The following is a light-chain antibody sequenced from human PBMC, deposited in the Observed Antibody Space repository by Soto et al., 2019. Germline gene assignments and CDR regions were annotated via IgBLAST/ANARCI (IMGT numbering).Light chain of an antibody. CDR3: QQYKSYFRT. V-gene: IGKV1-39*01. CDR1: QSISSY. CDR2: AAS. J-gene: IGKJ1*01. Sequence: DIQMTQTPSSLSASVGDRVTITCRASQSISSYLNWYQQKPGKAPKLLIYAASSLQSGVPSRFSGSGSETEFTLTISSLLPDDFATYFCQQYKSYFRTFGQGTKVDI.